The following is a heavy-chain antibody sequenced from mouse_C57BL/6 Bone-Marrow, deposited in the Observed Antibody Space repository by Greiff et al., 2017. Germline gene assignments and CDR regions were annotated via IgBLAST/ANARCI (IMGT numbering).Heavy chain of an antibody. Sequence: QVQLQQSGAELAKPGASVKLSCKASGYTFTSYWMHWVKQRPGQGLEWIGYINPSSGYTKYNQKFKDKATLTADKSSSTAYMQLSSLTSEDSAVYYCASTGTGWYFDVWGTGTTVTVSS. CDR1: GYTFTSYW. V-gene: IGHV1-7*01. CDR2: INPSSGYT. CDR3: ASTGTGWYFDV. J-gene: IGHJ1*03. D-gene: IGHD4-1*01.